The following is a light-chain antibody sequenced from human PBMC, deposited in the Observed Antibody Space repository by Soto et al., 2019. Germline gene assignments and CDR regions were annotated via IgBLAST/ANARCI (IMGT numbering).Light chain of an antibody. J-gene: IGKJ1*01. CDR2: GAS. V-gene: IGKV3-11*01. CDR3: QQHSHWPAWT. CDR1: QSVSNNY. Sequence: EIVLPQSPGTLSLSPGKRATLSCRTNQSVSNNYLAWYQQKPRQAPRLLIYGASNRATGMPARFSGSGSGTELTPTISNLETEDFAVYYCQQHSHWPAWTCGQGTKVDIK.